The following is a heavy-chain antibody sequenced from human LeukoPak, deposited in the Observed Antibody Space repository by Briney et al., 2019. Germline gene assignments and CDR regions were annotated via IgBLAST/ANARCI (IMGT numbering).Heavy chain of an antibody. CDR1: GYTFTRYD. CDR2: MNPNSGNT. CDR3: ARMLTMVHYYYYGMDV. D-gene: IGHD4/OR15-4a*01. J-gene: IGHJ6*02. V-gene: IGHV1-8*01. Sequence: ASAKVSCKASGYTFTRYDINWVRQATGQGLEWMGWMNPNSGNTGYAQKFQGRVTMTRNTSISTAYMELSSLRSEDTAVYYCARMLTMVHYYYYGMDVWGQGTTVTVSS.